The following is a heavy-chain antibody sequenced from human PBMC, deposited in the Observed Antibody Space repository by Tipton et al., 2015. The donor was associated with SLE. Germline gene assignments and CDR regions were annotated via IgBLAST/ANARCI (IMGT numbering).Heavy chain of an antibody. Sequence: GLVKPSETLSLTCTVSGGSISSYYWSWIRQPPGKGLEWIGYIYYSGSTNYNPSLKSRVTISVDTSKNQFSLKLSSVTAAETAVYYCARGSLTVVQGIKETKTRRYKWFDPWGQGTLVTVSS. CDR2: IYYSGST. CDR1: GGSISSYY. CDR3: ARGSLTVVQGIKETKTRRYKWFDP. D-gene: IGHD3-10*01. J-gene: IGHJ5*02. V-gene: IGHV4-59*01.